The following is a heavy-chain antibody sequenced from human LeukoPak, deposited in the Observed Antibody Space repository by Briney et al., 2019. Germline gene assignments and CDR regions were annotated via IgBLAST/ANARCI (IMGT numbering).Heavy chain of an antibody. CDR3: AKEGSGPFCSSTSCYVDQ. D-gene: IGHD2-2*01. Sequence: GGSLRLSCAASGFTFSSYDIYWVRQAPGKGLEWVAVTSYDGSKKYYADSVKARFTISRDNSKNTLYLQMNSLRAEDTAVYYCAKEGSGPFCSSTSCYVDQWRQGTLVTVSS. CDR1: GFTFSSYD. V-gene: IGHV3-30*18. CDR2: TSYDGSKK. J-gene: IGHJ4*02.